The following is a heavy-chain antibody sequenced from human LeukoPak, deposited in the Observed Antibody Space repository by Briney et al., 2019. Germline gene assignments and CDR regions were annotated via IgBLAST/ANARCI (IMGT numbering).Heavy chain of an antibody. CDR2: INAGNGNT. Sequence: GASVKVSCKASGYTFTNYAIHWVRQAPGQRLEWMGWINAGNGNTKYSQKFQGRVTITRDTSASTAYMELSSLRSEDTAVYYCARGCGGDCPNAEYFHHWGQGTLVTVSS. V-gene: IGHV1-3*01. J-gene: IGHJ1*01. CDR1: GYTFTNYA. CDR3: ARGCGGDCPNAEYFHH. D-gene: IGHD2-21*02.